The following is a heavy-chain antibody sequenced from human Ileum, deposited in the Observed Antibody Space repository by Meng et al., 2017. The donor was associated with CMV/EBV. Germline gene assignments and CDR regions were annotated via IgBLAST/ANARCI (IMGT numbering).Heavy chain of an antibody. V-gene: IGHV1-69*04. Sequence: SVKVSCKASGGTFSSYTISWVRQAPGQGLEWMGRIIPILGIANYAQKFQGRVTITADKSTSTAYMELSSLRSEDTAVYYCARDIRWQIMRFDFWGQGTLVTVSS. CDR3: ARDIRWQIMRFDF. D-gene: IGHD3-16*01. CDR1: GGTFSSYT. CDR2: IIPILGIA. J-gene: IGHJ4*02.